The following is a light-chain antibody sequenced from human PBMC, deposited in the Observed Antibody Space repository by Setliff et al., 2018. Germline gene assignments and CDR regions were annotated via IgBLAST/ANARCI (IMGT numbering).Light chain of an antibody. CDR1: SSNIGAGYD. J-gene: IGLJ1*01. CDR2: GNS. V-gene: IGLV1-40*01. Sequence: QSALTRPPSVSGAPGQRVTISCTGSSSNIGAGYDVHWYQQLPGTAPKLLIYGNSNRPSGVPDRFSGSKSGTSASLAITGLQAEDEADYYCQSYDSSLSEIFGTGTKVTVL. CDR3: QSYDSSLSEI.